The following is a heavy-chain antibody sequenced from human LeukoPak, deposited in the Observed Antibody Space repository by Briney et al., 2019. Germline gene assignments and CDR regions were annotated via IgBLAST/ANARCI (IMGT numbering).Heavy chain of an antibody. CDR2: ISHSGTS. CDR1: GGSLSSGGYF. Sequence: SETLSLTCAVSGGSLSSGGYFWGWIRQYPGRGLEWIVCISHSGTSYYNPSLKSRVTISVYTSRNQFSLELRSVTAADAAVYFCARDRRDGHNYSDFWGQGALVTVSS. D-gene: IGHD5-24*01. J-gene: IGHJ4*02. V-gene: IGHV4-31*11. CDR3: ARDRRDGHNYSDF.